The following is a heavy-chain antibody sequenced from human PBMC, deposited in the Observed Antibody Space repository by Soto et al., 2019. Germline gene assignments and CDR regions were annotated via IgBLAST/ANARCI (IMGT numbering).Heavy chain of an antibody. V-gene: IGHV3-48*03. CDR2: ISSSGRTI. Sequence: GGSPRLSCAASGFTFSSYEMNWVRQAPGKGLEWVSYISSSGRTIYYADSMKGRFTISRDNAKNSLYLQMNSLRAEHTAVYYCASNYYWGQGTLVTVPS. CDR3: ASNYY. CDR1: GFTFSSYE. J-gene: IGHJ4*02.